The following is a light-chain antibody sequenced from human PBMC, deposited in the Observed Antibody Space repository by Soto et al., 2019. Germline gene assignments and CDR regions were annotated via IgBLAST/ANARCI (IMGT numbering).Light chain of an antibody. Sequence: DIQMTQSPSTLSASVGDRVDITCRASQSINSWLAWYQQKPGKAPKLLIYKASTLESGVPSRFSGSGSGTEFTLTISSLQPDDFATYYCQQYSNYWTFGQGTKVEIK. V-gene: IGKV1-5*03. CDR1: QSINSW. CDR2: KAS. J-gene: IGKJ1*01. CDR3: QQYSNYWT.